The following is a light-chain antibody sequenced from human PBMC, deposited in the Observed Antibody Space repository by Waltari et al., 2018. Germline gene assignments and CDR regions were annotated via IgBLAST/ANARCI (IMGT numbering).Light chain of an antibody. CDR1: HIGHEH. V-gene: IGLV3-21*02. Sequence: SYVLTQPPSVSVAPGQTPRIPCGGTHIGHEHVHWDQQKAGQAPVVVVSDSSDRPSGIPDRISGSTSGNTATLTISRVEAGDEADYFCQVWDSSNDHYVFGTGTKVTVL. CDR2: DSS. J-gene: IGLJ1*01. CDR3: QVWDSSNDHYV.